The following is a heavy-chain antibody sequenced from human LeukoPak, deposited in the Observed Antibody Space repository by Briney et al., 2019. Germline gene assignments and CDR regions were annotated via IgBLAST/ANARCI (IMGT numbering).Heavy chain of an antibody. V-gene: IGHV1-2*02. CDR3: ARVVGATGYDAFDI. Sequence: ASVKVSCKASGYTFTGYYMHWVRQAPGQGLEWMGWINPNSGGTNYAQKFQGRVTMTRDTSISTAYMELSRLRSDDMAVYYCARVVGATGYDAFDIWGQGTMVTVSS. J-gene: IGHJ3*02. D-gene: IGHD1-26*01. CDR1: GYTFTGYY. CDR2: INPNSGGT.